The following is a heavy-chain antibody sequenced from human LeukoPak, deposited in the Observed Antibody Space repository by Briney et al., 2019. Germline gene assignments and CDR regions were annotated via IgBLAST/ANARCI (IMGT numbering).Heavy chain of an antibody. Sequence: GGSLRLSCAASGSTFSGYWMDWVRQAPGKGLEWVANIKPDGSEIYYVDSVKGRFTISRDNAKNSLYLQMSSLRVEDTAVYYCTRSLDYWGQGTLVTVSS. CDR3: TRSLDY. CDR2: IKPDGSEI. J-gene: IGHJ4*02. V-gene: IGHV3-7*02. D-gene: IGHD2-15*01. CDR1: GSTFSGYW.